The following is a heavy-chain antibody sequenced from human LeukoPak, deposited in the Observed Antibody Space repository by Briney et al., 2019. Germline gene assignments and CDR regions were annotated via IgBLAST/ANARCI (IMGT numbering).Heavy chain of an antibody. Sequence: ASVKVSCKASGYTFTSYDINWVRQATGQGLEWMGWMIPNSGNTGYAQKFQGRVTMTRNTSISTAYMELSSLRSEDTAVYYCAAGYYYYYGMDVWGQGTTVTVSS. CDR2: MIPNSGNT. CDR3: AAGYYYYYGMDV. V-gene: IGHV1-8*01. CDR1: GYTFTSYD. D-gene: IGHD1-1*01. J-gene: IGHJ6*02.